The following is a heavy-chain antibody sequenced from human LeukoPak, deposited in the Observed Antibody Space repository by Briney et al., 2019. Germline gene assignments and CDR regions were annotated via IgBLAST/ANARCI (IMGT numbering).Heavy chain of an antibody. V-gene: IGHV3-48*02. CDR2: ISTGSITT. CDR3: ARANGMDV. J-gene: IGHJ6*02. CDR1: GFSFSSYD. Sequence: PGGSLRLSCAASGFSFSSYDMNWVRQAPGKGLEWISYISTGSITTYYADSVKGRFTISRDNAKNSLCLQMNSLRDEDTAVYYCARANGMDVWGQGTTVTVSS.